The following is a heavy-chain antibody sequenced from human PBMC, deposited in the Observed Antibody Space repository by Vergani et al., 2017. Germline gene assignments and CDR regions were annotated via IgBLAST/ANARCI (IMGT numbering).Heavy chain of an antibody. D-gene: IGHD2-21*01. V-gene: IGHV4-34*12. CDR2: VFYGGRT. Sequence: QVQLQQWGAGLLKPSETLSLTCAVYGGSFSGYSWSWIRQPPGKGLEWIGTVFYGGRTSYNPSLKSRVTLSLDTSKKQISLHLTSVTAADTAVYYCARHISVVRPSSMTAFDYWGQGTLVTVSS. J-gene: IGHJ4*02. CDR1: GGSFSGYS. CDR3: ARHISVVRPSSMTAFDY.